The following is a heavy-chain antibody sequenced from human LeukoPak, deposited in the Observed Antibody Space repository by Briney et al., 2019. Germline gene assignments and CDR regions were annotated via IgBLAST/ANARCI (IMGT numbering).Heavy chain of an antibody. Sequence: GGSLRLSCAASGFTFSSYEMNWVRQAPGKGLEWVSYISSSGSTIYYTDSVKGRFTISRDNAKNSLYLQMNSLRAEDTALYYCAKDGTTMVRGVIDYWGQGTLVTVSS. J-gene: IGHJ4*02. CDR1: GFTFSSYE. CDR2: ISSSGSTI. D-gene: IGHD3-10*01. CDR3: AKDGTTMVRGVIDY. V-gene: IGHV3-48*03.